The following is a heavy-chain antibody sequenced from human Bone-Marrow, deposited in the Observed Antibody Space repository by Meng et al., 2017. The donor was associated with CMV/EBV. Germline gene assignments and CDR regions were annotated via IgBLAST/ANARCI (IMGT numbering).Heavy chain of an antibody. Sequence: SCKGSGYTFTSYAMNWVRQAPGQGLEWMGWINTNTGNPTYAQGFTGRFVFSLDTSVSTAYLQICSLKAEDTAVYYCARDLVAGPHYWGQGTLVTVSS. CDR3: ARDLVAGPHY. CDR1: GYTFTSYA. D-gene: IGHD6-19*01. V-gene: IGHV7-4-1*01. CDR2: INTNTGNP. J-gene: IGHJ4*02.